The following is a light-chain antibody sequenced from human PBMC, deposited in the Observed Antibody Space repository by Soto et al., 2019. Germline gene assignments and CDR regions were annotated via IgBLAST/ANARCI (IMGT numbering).Light chain of an antibody. CDR1: QSVSTN. Sequence: EIEMTQSPATLPVSPGERATLSCRASQSVSTNLAWYQQKPGQAPRLLIYDASTRAPGFPARFTGSGSGTEFTLTIRSLQSEDFALYYCHQRQSWPRTFGQGTKVDI. J-gene: IGKJ1*01. CDR2: DAS. V-gene: IGKV3-15*01. CDR3: HQRQSWPRT.